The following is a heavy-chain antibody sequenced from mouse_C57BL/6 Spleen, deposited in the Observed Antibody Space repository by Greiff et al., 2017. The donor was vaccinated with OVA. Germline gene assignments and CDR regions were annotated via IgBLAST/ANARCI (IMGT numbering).Heavy chain of an antibody. V-gene: IGHV1-54*01. J-gene: IGHJ4*01. CDR3: AREGDYYGSSYYAMDY. CDR1: GYAFTNYL. D-gene: IGHD1-1*01. CDR2: INPGSGGT. Sequence: QVQLQQSGAELVRPGTSVKVSCKASGYAFTNYLIEWVKQRPGQGLEWIGVINPGSGGTNYNEKFKGKATLTADKSSSTAYMQLSSLTSEDSAVYVYAREGDYYGSSYYAMDYWGQGTSVTVSS.